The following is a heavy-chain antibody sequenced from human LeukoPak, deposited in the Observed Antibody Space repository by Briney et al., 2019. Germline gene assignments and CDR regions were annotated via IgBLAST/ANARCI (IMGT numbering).Heavy chain of an antibody. CDR2: INSDGSIT. D-gene: IGHD5-18*01. CDR3: ARDAVDTANAV. CDR1: GFTFTTYW. V-gene: IGHV3-74*01. Sequence: GGSLRLSCAASGFTFTTYWMHWVRHAPGKGLVWVSHINSDGSITSYADSVKGRFTISRDNAKNTLYLQMNSLRAEDTAVYYCARDAVDTANAVWGQGTTVTVSS. J-gene: IGHJ6*02.